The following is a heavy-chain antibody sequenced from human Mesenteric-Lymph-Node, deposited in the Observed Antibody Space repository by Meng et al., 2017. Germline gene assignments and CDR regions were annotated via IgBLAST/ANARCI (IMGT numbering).Heavy chain of an antibody. D-gene: IGHD2-15*01. CDR1: GYSFTSYW. CDR3: ARRAGGSNYYYYGMDV. Sequence: GESLKISCKGSGYSFTSYWIGWVRQMPGKGLEWMGIIYPGDSDTRYSPSFQGQVTISADKSISTAYLQWSSLKASDTAMYYCARRAGGSNYYYYGMDVWGQGTTVTVSS. J-gene: IGHJ6*02. CDR2: IYPGDSDT. V-gene: IGHV5-51*01.